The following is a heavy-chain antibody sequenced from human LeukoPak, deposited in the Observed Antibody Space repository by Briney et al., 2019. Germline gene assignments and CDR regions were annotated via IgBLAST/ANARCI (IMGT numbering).Heavy chain of an antibody. CDR2: IIPIFGTA. CDR3: AREVSNCGGDCYYFDY. V-gene: IGHV1-69*05. CDR1: GGTFSSYA. D-gene: IGHD2-21*01. J-gene: IGHJ4*02. Sequence: ASVKVSCTASGGTFSSYAISWVRQAPGPGLEWMGGIIPIFGTANYAQKFQGRVTITTDESTSTAYMELSSLRSEDTAVYYCAREVSNCGGDCYYFDYWGQGTLVTVSS.